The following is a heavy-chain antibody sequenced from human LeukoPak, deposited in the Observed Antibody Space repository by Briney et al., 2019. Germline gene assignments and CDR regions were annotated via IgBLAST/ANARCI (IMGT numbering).Heavy chain of an antibody. J-gene: IGHJ4*02. CDR2: INPNTGGT. CDR3: ARDPISAPGILDY. CDR1: GYTFTGYY. Sequence: ASVKVSCKASGYTFTGYYMHWVRQAPGRGLEWMGWINPNTGGTNYAQKFQGRVTMTRDTSTSTAYMELSSLRSDDTAMYYCARDPISAPGILDYWGQGTLVTVSS. V-gene: IGHV1-2*02. D-gene: IGHD6-13*01.